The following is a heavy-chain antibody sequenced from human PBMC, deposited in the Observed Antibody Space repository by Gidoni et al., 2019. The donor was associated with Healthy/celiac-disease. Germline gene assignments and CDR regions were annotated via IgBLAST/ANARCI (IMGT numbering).Heavy chain of an antibody. CDR3: ARVVVVPAAILVYYYYYYYMDV. CDR1: GGSFSGYY. V-gene: IGHV4-34*01. D-gene: IGHD2-2*02. Sequence: QVQLQQWGAGLLKPSAPLSLTCAVYGGSFSGYYWRWFRQPPGTGLDWIGEINHSGRTNYNPSRKSRVTISVDTSKNQFSLKLSSVTAADTAVYYCARVVVVPAAILVYYYYYYYMDVWGKGTTVTVSS. J-gene: IGHJ6*03. CDR2: INHSGRT.